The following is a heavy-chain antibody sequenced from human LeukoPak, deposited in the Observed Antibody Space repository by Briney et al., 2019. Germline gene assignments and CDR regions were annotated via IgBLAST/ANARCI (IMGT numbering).Heavy chain of an antibody. CDR2: IYSTGST. Sequence: SETLSLTCTVSGGSISSYYWSWIRQPAGKGLEWIGRIYSTGSTNYNPSLKSRVTMSVDTSKNQFSLRLRSVTAADTAVYYCARQIASAGTAGFGFWGQGALATVSS. CDR1: GGSISSYY. J-gene: IGHJ4*02. CDR3: ARQIASAGTAGFGF. V-gene: IGHV4-4*07. D-gene: IGHD6-13*01.